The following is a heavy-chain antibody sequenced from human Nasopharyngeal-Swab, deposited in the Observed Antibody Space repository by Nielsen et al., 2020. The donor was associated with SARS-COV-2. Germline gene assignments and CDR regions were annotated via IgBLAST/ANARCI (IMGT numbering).Heavy chain of an antibody. D-gene: IGHD5-12*01. CDR2: IYYSGST. Sequence: ESLKISCTVSGGSISSYYWSWIRQPPGKGLEWIGYIYYSGSTNYNPSLKSRVTISVDTSKNQFSLKLSSVTAADTAVYYCARDGGYDWGVDYWGQGTLVTVSS. V-gene: IGHV4-59*12. J-gene: IGHJ4*02. CDR1: GGSISSYY. CDR3: ARDGGYDWGVDY.